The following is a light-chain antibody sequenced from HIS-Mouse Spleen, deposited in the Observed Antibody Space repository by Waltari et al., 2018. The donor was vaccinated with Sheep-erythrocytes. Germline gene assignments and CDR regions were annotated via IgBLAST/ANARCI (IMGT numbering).Light chain of an antibody. CDR2: DVS. CDR1: SSYVGGYNY. Sequence: QSALTQPRSVSGSPGQSVTISCTGTSSYVGGYNYCSWYQQHPGKAPKLMIYDVSKRPSGVPDRFSGSKSGNTASLTISGLQAEDEADYYCCSYAGSYNHVFATGTKVTVL. CDR3: CSYAGSYNHV. J-gene: IGLJ1*01. V-gene: IGLV2-11*01.